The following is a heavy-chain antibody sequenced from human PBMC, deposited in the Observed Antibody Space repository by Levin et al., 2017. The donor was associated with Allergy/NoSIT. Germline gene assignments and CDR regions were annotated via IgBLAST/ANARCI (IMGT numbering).Heavy chain of an antibody. J-gene: IGHJ6*02. Sequence: SETLSLTCAVSGGPIISTNWWTWVRQTPGKGLEWIGEIYHSGTTNYNPSLNSRVTISVDKSKNQFSLNLSSVTAADTAVYYCAREEYDSLSFDRYGFDVWGQGTTVPVSS. V-gene: IGHV4-4*02. D-gene: IGHD3-9*01. CDR3: AREEYDSLSFDRYGFDV. CDR2: IYHSGTT. CDR1: GGPIISTNW.